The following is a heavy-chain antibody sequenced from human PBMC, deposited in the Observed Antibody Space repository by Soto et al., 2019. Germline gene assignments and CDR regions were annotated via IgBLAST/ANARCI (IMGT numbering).Heavy chain of an antibody. CDR1: GYTFTSYG. J-gene: IGHJ6*03. D-gene: IGHD2-2*01. CDR2: ISAYNGNT. CDR3: ARETYQEYCRSTTCYRGGIYYYYYMDV. V-gene: IGHV1-18*01. Sequence: ASVKVSCKASGYTFTSYGISWVRQAPGQGLEWMGWISAYNGNTNYAQKLQGRVTMTTDTSTSTAYMELRSLRSDDPAVYYCARETYQEYCRSTTCYRGGIYYYYYMDVWGKGTTVTVSS.